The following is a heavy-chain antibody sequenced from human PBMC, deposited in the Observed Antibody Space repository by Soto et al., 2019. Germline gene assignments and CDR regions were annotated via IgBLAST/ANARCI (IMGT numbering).Heavy chain of an antibody. CDR1: GGSFSSHA. CDR2: IIPISDTA. V-gene: IGHV1-69*06. D-gene: IGHD3-9*01. J-gene: IGHJ4*02. CDR3: ATILAGSLEY. Sequence: QVQLAQSGAEVKKPGSSVKVSCKASGGSFSSHAITWVRQAPGQGLEWMGGIIPISDTAHYAQTFQGRVTMPADKSTITAYMKLSSLRSEDTTLYYCATILAGSLEYWGQGTQVPVSS.